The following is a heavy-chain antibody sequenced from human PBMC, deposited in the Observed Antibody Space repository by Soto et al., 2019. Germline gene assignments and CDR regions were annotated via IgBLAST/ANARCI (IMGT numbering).Heavy chain of an antibody. J-gene: IGHJ6*02. CDR3: ARPLYSYGPMDV. CDR1: GDSISCNTYY. Sequence: SETLSLTCTVSGDSISCNTYYWGWIRQPPGRGLEWIGGIYYSGDTYYNPSLKSRVTISVDTSKNQFSLKLSSVTAADTAVYYCARPLYSYGPMDVWGQGTTVTVS. V-gene: IGHV4-39*07. CDR2: IYYSGDT. D-gene: IGHD5-18*01.